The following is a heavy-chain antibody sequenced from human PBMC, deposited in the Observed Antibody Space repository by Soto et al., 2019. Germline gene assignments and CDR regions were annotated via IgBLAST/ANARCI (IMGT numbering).Heavy chain of an antibody. J-gene: IGHJ5*02. CDR2: INTDGSRT. CDR3: ARVKSGSFDWFDP. CDR1: GFTFSDYW. D-gene: IGHD3-10*01. V-gene: IGHV3-74*01. Sequence: EVQLVESGGGLVQPGGSLRLSCAASGFTFSDYWMHWVRQGPGKGLMWVSRINTDGSRTTYADAVKGRFAISRDNAKNTMDLEMNSLRAEDTAVYYCARVKSGSFDWFDPWGQGTLVTVSS.